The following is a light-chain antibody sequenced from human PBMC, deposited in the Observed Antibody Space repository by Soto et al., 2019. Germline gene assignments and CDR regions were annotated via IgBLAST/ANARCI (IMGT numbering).Light chain of an antibody. V-gene: IGLV2-14*03. Sequence: QSALTQPACVSGSPGQSVTISCTGTSSDVGGYNYVSWYQQHPGKVPKLMIYDVSDRPSGVSNRFSGSKSGNTASLTISGLQAEDEADYYCSSFTGSTSYVFGSGTKLTVL. CDR1: SSDVGGYNY. J-gene: IGLJ1*01. CDR3: SSFTGSTSYV. CDR2: DVS.